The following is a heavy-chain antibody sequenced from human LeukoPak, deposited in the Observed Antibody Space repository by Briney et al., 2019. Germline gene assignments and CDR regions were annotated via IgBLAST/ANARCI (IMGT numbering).Heavy chain of an antibody. J-gene: IGHJ4*02. CDR1: GFTFSFSG. Sequence: GGSLRLSCAASGFTFSFSGMYWVRQAPGKGLEWLTFIPDDGSRKYYANSVKGRFTISRDNSKDTLFLQMNSLRTEDTAVYYCARDLEGIQLWLAVLDYWGQGTLVTVSS. D-gene: IGHD5-18*01. V-gene: IGHV3-30*03. CDR3: ARDLEGIQLWLAVLDY. CDR2: IPDDGSRK.